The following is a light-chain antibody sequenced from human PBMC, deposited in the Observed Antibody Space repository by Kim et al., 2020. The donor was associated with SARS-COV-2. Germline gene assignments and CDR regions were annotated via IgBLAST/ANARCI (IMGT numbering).Light chain of an antibody. CDR1: QNINSW. V-gene: IGKV1-5*03. CDR2: KAS. J-gene: IGKJ2*03. CDR3: QQYNHWYS. Sequence: LSASVGDRVTITCRASQNINSWLAWYQQKPGKAPKLLIYKASNLESGVPSRFSGSGSGTEFTLTISSLQPDDFAVYYCQQYNHWYSFGQGTKLEI.